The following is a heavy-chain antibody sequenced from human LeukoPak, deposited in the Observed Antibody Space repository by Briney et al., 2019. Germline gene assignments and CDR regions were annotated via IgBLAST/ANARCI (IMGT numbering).Heavy chain of an antibody. CDR1: GFTFSDYY. D-gene: IGHD6-19*01. Sequence: GGSLRLSCAASGFTFSDYYMSWIRQAPGKGLEWVSYISDTTSYTNYADSVKGRFTISRDNAKNSLYLQMNSLKIEDTGVYYCATDLTPRTYSSGWYGAFDVWGQGTMVTVSS. V-gene: IGHV3-11*05. J-gene: IGHJ3*01. CDR3: ATDLTPRTYSSGWYGAFDV. CDR2: ISDTTSYT.